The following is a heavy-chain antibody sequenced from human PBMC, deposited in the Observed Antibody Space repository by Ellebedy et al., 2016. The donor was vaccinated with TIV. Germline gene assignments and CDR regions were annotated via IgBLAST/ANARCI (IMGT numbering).Heavy chain of an antibody. V-gene: IGHV3-53*01. CDR3: ARSPVAGFSFGMDV. CDR1: GSTVSSNY. J-gene: IGHJ6*02. Sequence: GESLKISCAASGSTVSSNYMNWVRQAPGKGLEWVSVIHSGGSTYYADSVKGRFTISRDNSKNTLYLQMNSLRAEDTAVYYCARSPVAGFSFGMDVWGQGTTVTVSS. D-gene: IGHD6-19*01. CDR2: IHSGGST.